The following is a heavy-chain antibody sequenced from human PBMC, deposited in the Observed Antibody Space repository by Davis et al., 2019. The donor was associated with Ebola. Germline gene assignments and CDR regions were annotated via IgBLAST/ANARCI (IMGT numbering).Heavy chain of an antibody. J-gene: IGHJ3*02. V-gene: IGHV1-46*01. Sequence: AASVKVSCKASGYTFTTYYMHWVRQAPGQGLEWMGIINPSGGRKSYAQTFKGRVTMTRETSTTTVYMELTSLRSEDTAVYYCARMCSGCSCYNDAFDMWGQGTMVTVSS. CDR2: INPSGGRK. CDR3: ARMCSGCSCYNDAFDM. CDR1: GYTFTTYY. D-gene: IGHD2-15*01.